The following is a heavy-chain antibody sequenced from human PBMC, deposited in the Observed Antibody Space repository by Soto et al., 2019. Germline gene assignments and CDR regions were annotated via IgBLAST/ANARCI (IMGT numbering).Heavy chain of an antibody. V-gene: IGHV3-30*18. CDR1: GSTFSSYG. J-gene: IGHJ4*02. CDR2: ISYDGSNK. Sequence: HPGGSLRLSCAASGSTFSSYGMHWVRQAPGKGLEWVAVISYDGSNKYYADSVKGRFTISRDNSKNTLYLQMNSLRAEDTAVYYCAKAGDPPPIDYWGQGTLVTVSS. CDR3: AKAGDPPPIDY. D-gene: IGHD7-27*01.